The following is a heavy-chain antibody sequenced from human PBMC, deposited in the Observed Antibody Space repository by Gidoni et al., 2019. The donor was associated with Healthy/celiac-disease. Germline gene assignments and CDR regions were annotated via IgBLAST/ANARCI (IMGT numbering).Heavy chain of an antibody. CDR1: GGTFSSYA. J-gene: IGHJ1*01. Sequence: QVQLVQSGAEVKKPGSSVKVYCKSSGGTFSSYAISGGRPAPVQGLEWRGGSIPIFGTANYAQKFQGRVTITADESTSTAYMELSSLRSEDTAVYYCASGSYGDYVYGEYFQHWGQGTLVTVSS. D-gene: IGHD4-17*01. CDR2: SIPIFGTA. V-gene: IGHV1-69*01. CDR3: ASGSYGDYVYGEYFQH.